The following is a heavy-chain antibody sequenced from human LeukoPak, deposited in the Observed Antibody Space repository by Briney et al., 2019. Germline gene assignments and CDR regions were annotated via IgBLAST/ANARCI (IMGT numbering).Heavy chain of an antibody. D-gene: IGHD2-2*01. CDR3: ARDRCSTSCNHPYNWFDP. CDR2: ISYVGTNK. Sequence: RGRSLRLSCAASGFPFSNYAMHWVRQAPGKGLDWVAVISYVGTNKYFADSVKGRFSISRDNSKNTLYLQMNSMRTEDTAVYYCARDRCSTSCNHPYNWFDPWGQGTLVTVSS. CDR1: GFPFSNYA. J-gene: IGHJ5*02. V-gene: IGHV3-30*01.